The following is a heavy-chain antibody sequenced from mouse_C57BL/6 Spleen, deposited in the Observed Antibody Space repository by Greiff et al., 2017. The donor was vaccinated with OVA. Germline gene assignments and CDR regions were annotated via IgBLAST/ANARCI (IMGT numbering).Heavy chain of an antibody. D-gene: IGHD2-4*01. CDR3: ARGDYGGYYAMDY. CDR1: GYTFTSYW. CDR2: INPSNGGT. J-gene: IGHJ4*01. V-gene: IGHV1-53*01. Sequence: VQLQQPGTELVKPGASVKLSCKASGYTFTSYWMHWVQQRPGQGLEWIGNINPSNGGTNYNEKFKSKATLTVDKSSSTAYMQLSSLTSEDSAVYYCARGDYGGYYAMDYWGQGTSVTVSS.